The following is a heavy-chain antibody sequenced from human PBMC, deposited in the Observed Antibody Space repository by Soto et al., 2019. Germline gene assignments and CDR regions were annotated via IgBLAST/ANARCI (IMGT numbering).Heavy chain of an antibody. CDR1: GYTFTSYG. D-gene: IGHD1-26*01. CDR2: INAGNGNT. CDR3: ARDFNTWELRDY. Sequence: ASVKVSCKASGYTFTSYGISWVRQAPGQRLEWMGWINAGNGNTKYSQKFQGRVTITRDTSASTAYMELSSLRSEDTAVYYCARDFNTWELRDYWGQGTLVTVSS. J-gene: IGHJ4*02. V-gene: IGHV1-3*01.